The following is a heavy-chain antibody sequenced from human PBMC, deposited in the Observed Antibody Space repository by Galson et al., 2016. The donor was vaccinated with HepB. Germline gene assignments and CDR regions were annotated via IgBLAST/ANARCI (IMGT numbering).Heavy chain of an antibody. CDR2: IWDDGSKE. CDR1: GFTFSNNG. Sequence: SLRLSCAASGFTFSNNGMHWVRQAPGKGLEWVAVIWDDGSKEYYADSVKGRFTVSRDNSKNTLYLQMNSLRPEDTAMYYCAKDGLVIETLTIHYFDYWGQGTLVTVSS. V-gene: IGHV3-33*06. CDR3: AKDGLVIETLTIHYFDY. D-gene: IGHD5-24*01. J-gene: IGHJ4*02.